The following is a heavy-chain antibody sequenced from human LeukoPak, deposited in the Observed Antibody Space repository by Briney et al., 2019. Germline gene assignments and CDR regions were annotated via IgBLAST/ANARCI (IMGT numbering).Heavy chain of an antibody. Sequence: PGGSLRLSCAASGFTFSSYDMHWVRQAPGKGLEWVAIISYDGNNKYYADSVTGRFTISRDNSKNTLYLQMNTLRVEDTAVYYCAKRNGFWGQGTLVTVSS. CDR1: GFTFSSYD. V-gene: IGHV3-30*18. CDR2: ISYDGNNK. J-gene: IGHJ4*02. D-gene: IGHD1-1*01. CDR3: AKRNGF.